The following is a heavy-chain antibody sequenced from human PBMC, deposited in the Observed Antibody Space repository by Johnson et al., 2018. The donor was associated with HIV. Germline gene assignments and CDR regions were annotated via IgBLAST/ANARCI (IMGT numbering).Heavy chain of an antibody. CDR1: GFTFGDYA. CDR3: AKDFVTHGAFDI. V-gene: IGHV3-9*01. D-gene: IGHD2-21*01. Sequence: VQLVESGGGLVQPGRSLRLSCTASGFTFGDYAMSWVRQAPGKGLEWVSGISWNSGSIGYADSVKGRFTISRDNAKNTLYLQMNSLRAEDTAVYYCAKDFVTHGAFDIWGQGTMVTVSS. CDR2: ISWNSGSI. J-gene: IGHJ3*02.